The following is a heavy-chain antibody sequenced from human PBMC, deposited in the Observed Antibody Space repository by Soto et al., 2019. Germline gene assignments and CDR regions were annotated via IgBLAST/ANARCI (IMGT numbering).Heavy chain of an antibody. D-gene: IGHD1-26*01. CDR3: ARSPYSVSYLAYFDY. CDR2: ISYDGSNK. J-gene: IGHJ4*02. V-gene: IGHV3-30*03. CDR1: GFTFSSYG. Sequence: QVQLVESGGCVVQPGRSLRLSCAASGFTFSSYGMHRVRQAPGKWLEWVAVISYDGSNKYYADSVKGRFTISRDNSKNSLYLQMNSLRAEDTAVYYCARSPYSVSYLAYFDYWGQGTVVTVSS.